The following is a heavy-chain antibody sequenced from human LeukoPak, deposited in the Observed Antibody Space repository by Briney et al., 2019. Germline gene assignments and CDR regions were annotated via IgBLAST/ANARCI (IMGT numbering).Heavy chain of an antibody. Sequence: PSETLSLTCTVSGGSISSYYWSWIRQLAAKGLEWIGRISFSGSTDYNPSLKSRVAMSLDPPKTQFSLKLSSVTAADTAIYYCARDSGTTGEVRFDPWGQGILVTVSA. CDR3: ARDSGTTGEVRFDP. J-gene: IGHJ5*02. CDR1: GGSISSYY. V-gene: IGHV4-4*07. D-gene: IGHD4-17*01. CDR2: ISFSGST.